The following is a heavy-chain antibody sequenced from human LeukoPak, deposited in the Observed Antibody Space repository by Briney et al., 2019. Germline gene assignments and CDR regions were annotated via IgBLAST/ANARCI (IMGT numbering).Heavy chain of an antibody. CDR1: GFTFDDYA. CDR3: TRDLRGSSGFYYGFADS. D-gene: IGHD3-22*01. Sequence: PGRSLRLSCTTSGFTFDDYAMSWFRQAPGKGLEWLVFIRSKAYGGTTEYAASVKGRFTISRDNSKSIAYLQMNSLKTEDTAVYFCTRDLRGSSGFYYGFADSWGQGTLVTVSS. CDR2: IRSKAYGGTT. J-gene: IGHJ4*02. V-gene: IGHV3-49*03.